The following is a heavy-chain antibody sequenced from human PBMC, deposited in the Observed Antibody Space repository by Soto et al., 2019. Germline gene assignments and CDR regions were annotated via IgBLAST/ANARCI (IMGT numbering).Heavy chain of an antibody. Sequence: SETLSLPCTVSGGSISSSSYYWGWIRPPPRKGLEWIGSIYYSGSTYYNPSLKSRVTISVDTSKNQFSLKLSSVTAADTAVYYCARHFTGATKSARPDFDYWGQGTLVTVSS. V-gene: IGHV4-39*01. CDR2: IYYSGST. CDR1: GGSISSSSYY. J-gene: IGHJ4*02. CDR3: ARHFTGATKSARPDFDY. D-gene: IGHD1-26*01.